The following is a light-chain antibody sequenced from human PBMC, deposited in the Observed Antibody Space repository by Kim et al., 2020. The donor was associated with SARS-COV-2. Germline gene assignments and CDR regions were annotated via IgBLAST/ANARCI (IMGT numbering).Light chain of an antibody. J-gene: IGLJ1*01. Sequence: QSALTQPPSASGSPGQSVTISCSGTSTDFTTYNYVSWYQQHPGKAPKLIIYEITKRPSGVPDRFSGSKSGDTASLTVSGLQAEDEADYYCTSHANDNYVFGTGTNVTVL. V-gene: IGLV2-8*01. CDR1: STDFTTYNY. CDR2: EIT. CDR3: TSHANDNYV.